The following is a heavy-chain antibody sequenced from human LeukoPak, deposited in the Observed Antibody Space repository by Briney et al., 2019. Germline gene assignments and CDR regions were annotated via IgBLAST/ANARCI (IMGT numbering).Heavy chain of an antibody. V-gene: IGHV1-18*04. CDR1: GYTFTSYY. Sequence: ASVKVSCKASGYTFTSYYMHWVRQAPGQGLEWMGWISAYNGNTNYAQKLQGRVTMTTDTSTSTAYMELRSLRSDDTAVYYCARAYCSGGSCYSGCDYWGQGTLVTVSS. D-gene: IGHD2-15*01. CDR2: ISAYNGNT. CDR3: ARAYCSGGSCYSGCDY. J-gene: IGHJ4*02.